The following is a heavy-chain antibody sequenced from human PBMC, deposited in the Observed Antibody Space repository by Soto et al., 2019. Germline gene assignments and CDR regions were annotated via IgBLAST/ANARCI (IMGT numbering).Heavy chain of an antibody. Sequence: LRLSCAASGFTFTSYGMHWVRQAPGKGLEWVAVISYDGSNKYYADSVKGRFTISRDNSKNTLYLQMNSLRAEDTAVYYCAKSGPSDYWGQGTLVTVSS. CDR2: ISYDGSNK. CDR1: GFTFTSYG. CDR3: AKSGPSDY. V-gene: IGHV3-30*18. J-gene: IGHJ4*02.